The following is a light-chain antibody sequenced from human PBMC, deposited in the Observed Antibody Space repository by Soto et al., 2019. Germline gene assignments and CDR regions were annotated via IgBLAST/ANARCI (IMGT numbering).Light chain of an antibody. CDR2: AAS. Sequence: IQLTQSPSSRSASGLDIVRMTFLASQAIRNDLVWFQQKPGKAPILLIYAASTLQSGVPPRFSGSGSGTDFTLTISSLQAEDFATYYCLQDYTYPRTFGGGTKVDIK. CDR1: QAIRND. V-gene: IGKV1-6*01. CDR3: LQDYTYPRT. J-gene: IGKJ4*01.